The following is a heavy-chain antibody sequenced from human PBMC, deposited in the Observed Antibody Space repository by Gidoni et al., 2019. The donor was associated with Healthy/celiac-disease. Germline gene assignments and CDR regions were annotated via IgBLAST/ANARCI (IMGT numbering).Heavy chain of an antibody. CDR2: ISYDGSNK. V-gene: IGHV3-30*04. Sequence: QVQLVESGGGVVPPGRSLRLSCAASGFTFSSYAMHWVPLAPGKGLEWVAVISYDGSNKYYADSVKGRFTISRDNSKNTLYLQMNSLRAEDTAVYYCARDQGYYYDSSGNYYYYYYGMDVWGQGTTVTVSS. CDR3: ARDQGYYYDSSGNYYYYYYGMDV. D-gene: IGHD3-22*01. J-gene: IGHJ6*02. CDR1: GFTFSSYA.